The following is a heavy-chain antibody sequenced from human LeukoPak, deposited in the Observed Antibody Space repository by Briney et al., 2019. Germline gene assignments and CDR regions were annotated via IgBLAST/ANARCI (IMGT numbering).Heavy chain of an antibody. CDR2: SNDSGST. CDR1: GGFFSGYY. CDR3: ARGRRDDFSTFYYYMDV. D-gene: IGHD5-24*01. V-gene: IGHV4-34*01. Sequence: SETLSLTCAVYGGFFSGYYWTWIRQPPGKGLEWIGESNDSGSTNYNPSLKGRVTISSDTSKNQFSLKLSSVTAADTAVYYCARGRRDDFSTFYYYMDVWGKGTTVTVSS. J-gene: IGHJ6*03.